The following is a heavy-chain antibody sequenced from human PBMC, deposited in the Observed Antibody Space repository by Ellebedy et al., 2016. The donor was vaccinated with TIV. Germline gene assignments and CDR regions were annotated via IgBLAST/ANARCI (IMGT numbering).Heavy chain of an antibody. CDR3: ARDGTSNDLWSGYYPYFDY. CDR1: GFTFSSYS. D-gene: IGHD3-3*01. V-gene: IGHV3-21*01. CDR2: ISRSSAYI. Sequence: PGGSLRLSCAASGFTFSSYSMNWVRQAPGKGLEWVSSISRSSAYIYYADSVKGRFTISRDNAKNSLYLQINSLRAEDTAVYYCARDGTSNDLWSGYYPYFDYWGQGTLVTVSS. J-gene: IGHJ4*02.